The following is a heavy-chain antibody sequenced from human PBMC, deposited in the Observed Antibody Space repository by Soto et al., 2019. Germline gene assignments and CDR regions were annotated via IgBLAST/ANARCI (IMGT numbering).Heavy chain of an antibody. D-gene: IGHD3-22*01. V-gene: IGHV3-23*01. Sequence: PGGSLRLSCAASGFTYSSYAMSWVRQAPGKGLEWLSGISVSDDSTYYADSVKGRFTISRDNSKNTVYLQMNSLRAEDTAVYYCTRNPNYFDSPKDWGQGTMVTVSS. J-gene: IGHJ3*01. CDR3: TRNPNYFDSPKD. CDR1: GFTYSSYA. CDR2: ISVSDDST.